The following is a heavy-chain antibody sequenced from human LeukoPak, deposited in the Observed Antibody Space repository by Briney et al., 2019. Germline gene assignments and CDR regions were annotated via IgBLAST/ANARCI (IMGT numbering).Heavy chain of an antibody. CDR2: IYYSGST. V-gene: IGHV4-59*01. J-gene: IGHJ4*02. CDR3: ARVSEVYYYDSSGYLDY. D-gene: IGHD3-22*01. Sequence: SETLSLTCTVSGGSISSYYWSWIRQPPGKGLEWIGYIYYSGSTNYNPSLKSRVTISVDTPKNQFSLKLSSVTAADTAVYYCARVSEVYYYDSSGYLDYWGQGTLVTVSS. CDR1: GGSISSYY.